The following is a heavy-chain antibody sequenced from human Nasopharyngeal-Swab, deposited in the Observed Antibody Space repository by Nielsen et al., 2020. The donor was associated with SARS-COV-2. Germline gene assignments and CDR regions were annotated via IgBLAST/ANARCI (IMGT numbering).Heavy chain of an antibody. CDR1: GGTFSSYA. CDR2: IIPIFGTA. J-gene: IGHJ4*02. D-gene: IGHD5-24*01. V-gene: IGHV1-69*13. CDR3: ARVEMATMGGQLAYYFDY. Sequence: SVKVSCKASGGTFSSYAISWVRQAPGQGLEWMGGIIPIFGTANYAQKFQGRVTITADQSTSTAYMELSSLRSEDTAVYYCARVEMATMGGQLAYYFDYWGQGTLVTVSS.